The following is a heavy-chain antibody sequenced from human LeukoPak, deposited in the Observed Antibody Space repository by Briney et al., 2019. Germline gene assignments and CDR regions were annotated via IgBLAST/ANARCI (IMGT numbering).Heavy chain of an antibody. V-gene: IGHV4-30-2*01. D-gene: IGHD4-17*01. CDR1: GGSISSCGYS. Sequence: SETLSLTCAVSGGSISSCGYSWSWIRQPPGKGLEWIVYIYHSGSTYYNTSLKSRVTISVDRSRNQFSLKLSSVTAADTAVYCCARTVTTVTTLWFDPWGQGTLVTVSS. CDR3: ARTVTTVTTLWFDP. J-gene: IGHJ5*02. CDR2: IYHSGST.